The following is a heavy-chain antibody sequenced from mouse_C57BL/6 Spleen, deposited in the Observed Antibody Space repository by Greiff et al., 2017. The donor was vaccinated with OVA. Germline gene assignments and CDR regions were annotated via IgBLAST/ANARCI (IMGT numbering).Heavy chain of an antibody. CDR2: IDPANGNT. CDR3: ARSAGNWDFYWYFDV. CDR1: GFNIKNTY. J-gene: IGHJ1*03. D-gene: IGHD4-1*01. Sequence: DVQLVESVAELVRPGASVKLSCTASGFNIKNTYMHWVKQRPEQGLEWIGRIDPANGNTKYAPKFQGKATITADTSSNTAYLQLSSLTSEDTAIYYCARSAGNWDFYWYFDVWGTGTTVTVSS. V-gene: IGHV14-3*01.